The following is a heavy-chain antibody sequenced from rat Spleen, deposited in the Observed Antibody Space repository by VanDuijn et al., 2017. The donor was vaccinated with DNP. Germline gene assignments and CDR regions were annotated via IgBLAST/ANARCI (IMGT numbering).Heavy chain of an antibody. CDR2: MQSGGGT. CDR1: GFSLTSYH. V-gene: IGHV2-27*01. CDR3: ARSTTVMSVDF. D-gene: IGHD1-1*01. Sequence: QVQLKESGPGLVQPSQTLSLTCTVSGFSLTSYHVHWVRQPPGKGLEGMGRMQSGGGTAYNSALKIRLSISRDTSKSQVFLKMNSVQTEDTAMYFCARSTTVMSVDFWGQGVMVTVSS. J-gene: IGHJ2*01.